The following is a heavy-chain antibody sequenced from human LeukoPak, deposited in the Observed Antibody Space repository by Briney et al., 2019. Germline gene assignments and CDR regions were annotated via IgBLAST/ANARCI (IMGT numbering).Heavy chain of an antibody. Sequence: GGSLRLSCAASGFTFDDYAMHWVRQAPGKGLEWVSLISWDGGSTYYADSVKGRFTISRDNSKNSLYLQMNSLRAEDTALHYCAKDSSLEANYDFWSGYYDYWGQGTLVTVSS. J-gene: IGHJ4*02. V-gene: IGHV3-43D*04. CDR3: AKDSSLEANYDFWSGYYDY. D-gene: IGHD3-3*01. CDR2: ISWDGGST. CDR1: GFTFDDYA.